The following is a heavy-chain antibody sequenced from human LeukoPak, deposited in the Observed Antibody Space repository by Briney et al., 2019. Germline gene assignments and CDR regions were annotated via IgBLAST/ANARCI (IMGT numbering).Heavy chain of an antibody. CDR3: ARRGGSGIRGDYYFDY. Sequence: SETLSLTCTVSGGSISSSSYYWGWIRQTPGKGLEWIGSIDYSGSIYYNPSLRSRVTISADTSQNQFSLKLSSVTAADTAVYYCARRGGSGIRGDYYFDYWGRGTLVTVSS. D-gene: IGHD3-10*01. J-gene: IGHJ4*02. CDR2: IDYSGSI. CDR1: GGSISSSSYY. V-gene: IGHV4-39*01.